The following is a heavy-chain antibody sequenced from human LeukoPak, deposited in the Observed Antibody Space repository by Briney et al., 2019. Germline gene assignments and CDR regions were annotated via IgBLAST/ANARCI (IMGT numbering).Heavy chain of an antibody. Sequence: ASVTVSCKASGYTFTNYDINWVRQATGQGLEWLGWMNPNSGNTGYVQKFQGRLTMTRDTSISTAYMELSSLTSEDTAIYYCARDPPDPWGQGTLVTVSS. CDR1: GYTFTNYD. CDR2: MNPNSGNT. J-gene: IGHJ5*02. CDR3: ARDPPDP. V-gene: IGHV1-8*01.